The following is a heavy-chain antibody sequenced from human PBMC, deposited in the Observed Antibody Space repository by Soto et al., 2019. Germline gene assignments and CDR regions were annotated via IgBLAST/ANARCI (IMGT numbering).Heavy chain of an antibody. CDR3: VKSRGGDNYDFYD. CDR1: GFTFSSFS. CDR2: MCSDGGRI. D-gene: IGHD2-21*01. V-gene: IGHV3-64D*06. Sequence: GGSLRLSCSASGFTFSSFSMHWVRQSPGQGLDYVSHMCSDGGRIYYADSVKGRFTISRDNSQNMLYLQMSSLRPDDSAVYYCVKSRGGDNYDFYDWGQGTQVTVSS. J-gene: IGHJ4*02.